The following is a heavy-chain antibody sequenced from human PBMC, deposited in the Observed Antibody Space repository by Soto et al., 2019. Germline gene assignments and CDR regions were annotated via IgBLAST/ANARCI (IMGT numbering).Heavy chain of an antibody. CDR3: GRGGYRHYSAYYYYALDV. D-gene: IGHD4-4*01. J-gene: IGHJ6*02. V-gene: IGHV3-72*01. CDR1: GFTLSDYY. Sequence: GGSLRLSCVASGFTLSDYYVDWVRQAPGKGLAWVGRTGDKPNSYTTEYAASVEGRFTIARDDSKNSLYLQLNSLNTEDTADYYCGRGGYRHYSAYYYYALDVWGQGTTVTVSS. CDR2: TGDKPNSYTT.